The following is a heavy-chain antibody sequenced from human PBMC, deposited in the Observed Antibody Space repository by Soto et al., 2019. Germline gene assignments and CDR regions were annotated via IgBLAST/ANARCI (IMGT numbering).Heavy chain of an antibody. V-gene: IGHV4-59*11. D-gene: IGHD2-8*02. CDR3: ATGGSSLDP. Sequence: SETLSVTCTGSGDSISPHYWIWVRRPPGKGLEWVGYIYYTGSTNYNPSLKSRLTISVDTSKNQFSLKLNSVTAADTAVYYCATGGSSLDPRARRALVTVSS. CDR1: GDSISPHY. CDR2: IYYTGST. J-gene: IGHJ5*02.